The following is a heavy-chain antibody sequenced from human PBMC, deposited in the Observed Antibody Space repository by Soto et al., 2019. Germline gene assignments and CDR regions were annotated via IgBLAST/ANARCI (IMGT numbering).Heavy chain of an antibody. J-gene: IGHJ4*02. Sequence: PSETLSLTCTVSGGSISSYYWSWIRQPPGKGLEWIGYIYYSGSTNYNPSLKSRVTISVDTSKNQFSLKLSSVTAADTAVYYCARIDCSGGSCYNRHWGQGTLVTVSS. V-gene: IGHV4-59*08. D-gene: IGHD2-15*01. CDR2: IYYSGST. CDR1: GGSISSYY. CDR3: ARIDCSGGSCYNRH.